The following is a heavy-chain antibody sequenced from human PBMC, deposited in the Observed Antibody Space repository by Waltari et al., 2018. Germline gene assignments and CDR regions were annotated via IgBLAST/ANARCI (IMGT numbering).Heavy chain of an antibody. CDR2: LSSLRTHT. CDR3: ARDRQDTVVLSGTTYNHWYADV. D-gene: IGHD2-2*01. CDR1: GFDFSDYY. Sequence: QVQLVESGGGLVKPGGSLRLSCEASGFDFSDYYMSWVRQSPGTGVEWLTYLSSLRTHTNYAGSVKGRFTVSRDNAKNSLYLQMNSLTADDTAVYYCARDRQDTVVLSGTTYNHWYADVWGTGTSVNVSS. V-gene: IGHV3-11*05. J-gene: IGHJ6*04.